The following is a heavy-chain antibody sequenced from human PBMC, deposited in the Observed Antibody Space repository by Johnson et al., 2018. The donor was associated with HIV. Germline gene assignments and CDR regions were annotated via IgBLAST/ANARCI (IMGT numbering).Heavy chain of an antibody. CDR3: AKGPILDDGFDI. V-gene: IGHV3-30*18. J-gene: IGHJ3*02. CDR2: ISYDGSNK. D-gene: IGHD3-3*01. CDR1: GFTFSDYC. Sequence: LVESGGDLVKPGGSLRLSCAASGFTFSDYCMSWIRQAPGKGLEWVAVISYDGSNKYYADSVKARFTISRDNSKNTLYLQMNSLRAEDTAVYYCAKGPILDDGFDIWGQGTMVTVSS.